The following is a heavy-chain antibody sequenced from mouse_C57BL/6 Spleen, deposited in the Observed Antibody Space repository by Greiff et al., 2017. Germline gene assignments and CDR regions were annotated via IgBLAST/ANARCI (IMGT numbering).Heavy chain of an antibody. CDR2: IDPANGNT. CDR1: GFNITNTY. J-gene: IGHJ4*01. CDR3: DETAQATPLYAMDY. V-gene: IGHV14-3*01. D-gene: IGHD3-2*02. Sequence: VQLQQSVAELVRPGASVKLSCTASGFNITNTYMHWVKQRPEQGLEWIGRIDPANGNTKYAPKFQGKATITADTSSNTAYLQLSSLTSEDTDNYDSDETAQATPLYAMDYGGQGTSVTVSS.